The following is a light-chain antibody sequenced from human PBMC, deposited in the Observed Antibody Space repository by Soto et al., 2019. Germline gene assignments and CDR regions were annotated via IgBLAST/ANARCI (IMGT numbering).Light chain of an antibody. J-gene: IGKJ1*01. V-gene: IGKV3-20*01. CDR1: QSVRSSY. Sequence: EIMMSQSPATVSVSPWERATLSCRASQSVRSSYLAWYQQKPGQAPRLLIYGASSRATGIPDRFSGSGSGTDFTLTISRLEPEDFAVYYCQQYGSSGTFGQGTKVDIK. CDR3: QQYGSSGT. CDR2: GAS.